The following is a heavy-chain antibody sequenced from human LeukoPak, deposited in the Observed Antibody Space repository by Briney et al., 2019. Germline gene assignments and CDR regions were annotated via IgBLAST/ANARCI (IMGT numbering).Heavy chain of an antibody. V-gene: IGHV1-69*13. Sequence: SVKVSCKASGGTFSSYAISWVRQAPGQGLEWMGGIIPIFGTANYAQKFQGRVTITADESTSTAYMELSSLRSEDTAVYYCAGDFIAARPEYMDVWGKGTTVTVSS. CDR1: GGTFSSYA. D-gene: IGHD6-6*01. CDR2: IIPIFGTA. CDR3: AGDFIAARPEYMDV. J-gene: IGHJ6*03.